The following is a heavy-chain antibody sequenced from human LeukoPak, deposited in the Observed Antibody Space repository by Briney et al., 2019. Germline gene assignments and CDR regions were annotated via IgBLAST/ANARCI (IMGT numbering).Heavy chain of an antibody. CDR1: GGSISSYY. J-gene: IGHJ6*02. D-gene: IGHD2-2*01. CDR3: ARVVVVPAAMRGFFYYYGMDV. Sequence: SETLSLTCTVSGGSISSYYRSWIRQPPGKGLEWIGYIYDSGSTNYNPSLKSRVTISLDTSKNQFSLKLSSVTAADTAVYYCARVVVVPAAMRGFFYYYGMDVWGQGTTVTVSS. V-gene: IGHV4-59*01. CDR2: IYDSGST.